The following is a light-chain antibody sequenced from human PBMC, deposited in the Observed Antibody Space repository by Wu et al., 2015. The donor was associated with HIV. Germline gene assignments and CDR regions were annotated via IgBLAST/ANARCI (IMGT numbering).Light chain of an antibody. CDR3: QQYGRSPYT. CDR1: ERITSNY. V-gene: IGKV3-20*01. J-gene: IGKJ2*01. Sequence: EILLTQSPDTLSLSPGARATLSCRATERITSNYLAWYQQKPGQAPRLLIYGASSRATGIPDRLSGSGSGTDFTLTISRLEPEDFAVYYCQQYGRSPYTFGQGTRLEV. CDR2: GAS.